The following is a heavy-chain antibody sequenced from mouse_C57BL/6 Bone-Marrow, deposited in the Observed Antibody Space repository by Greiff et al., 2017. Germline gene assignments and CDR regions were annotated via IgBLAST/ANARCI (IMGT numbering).Heavy chain of an antibody. V-gene: IGHV1-81*01. CDR1: GYTFTSYG. D-gene: IGHD1-1*01. CDR3: ARRDYCGSSCPAWFAC. J-gene: IGHJ3*01. CDR2: IYPRSGNT. Sequence: VQLQQSGAELVRPGASVKLSCKASGYTFTSYGISWVKQRPGQGLEWIGEIYPRSGNTYYNEKFKGKATLTADKSYSTAYMELRSLTSEDSAVYYCARRDYCGSSCPAWFACRGQRVLVSVAA.